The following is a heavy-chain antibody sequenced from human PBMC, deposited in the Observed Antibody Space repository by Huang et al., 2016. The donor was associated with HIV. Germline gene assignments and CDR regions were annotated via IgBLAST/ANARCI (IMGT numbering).Heavy chain of an antibody. CDR1: GYTFNTYS. Sequence: QVQPVQSGSELRNPGASVKVSCKASGYTFNTYSLIWVRQAPGQGLEWMGWINTKTGKPTYAQGFTGRFVFSLDTTVNTAYLQISSLKTDDTAKYFCARYRLTGTFLDSWGQGTQVTVSS. CDR2: INTKTGKP. V-gene: IGHV7-4-1*02. CDR3: ARYRLTGTFLDS. D-gene: IGHD3-9*01. J-gene: IGHJ4*02.